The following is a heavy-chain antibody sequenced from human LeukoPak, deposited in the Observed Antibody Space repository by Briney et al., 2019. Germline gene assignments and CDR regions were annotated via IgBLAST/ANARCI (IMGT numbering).Heavy chain of an antibody. CDR2: IIPILGIA. J-gene: IGHJ2*01. CDR3: AREDNYGDYDRDNWYFDL. D-gene: IGHD4-17*01. CDR1: GYTFTGYY. V-gene: IGHV1-69*04. Sequence: VASVKVSCKASGYTFTGYYMHWVRQAPGQGLEWMGRIIPILGIANYAQKFQGRVTITADKSTSTAYMELSSLRSEDTAVYYCAREDNYGDYDRDNWYFDLWGRGTLVTVSS.